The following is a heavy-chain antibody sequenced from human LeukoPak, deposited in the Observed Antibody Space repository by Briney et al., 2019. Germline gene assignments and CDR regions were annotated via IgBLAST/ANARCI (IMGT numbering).Heavy chain of an antibody. CDR2: IKSKTDGGTT. V-gene: IGHV3-15*01. Sequence: GRSLRLSCAASGFTFSTYAMHWVRQAPGKGLEWVGRIKSKTDGGTTDYAAPVKGRFTISRDDSKNTLYLQMNSLKTEDTAVYYCLSAGGLLDYWGQGTLVTVSS. J-gene: IGHJ4*02. D-gene: IGHD3-16*02. CDR3: LSAGGLLDY. CDR1: GFTFSTYA.